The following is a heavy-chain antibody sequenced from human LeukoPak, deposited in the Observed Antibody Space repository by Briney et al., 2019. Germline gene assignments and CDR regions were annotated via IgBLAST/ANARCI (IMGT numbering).Heavy chain of an antibody. CDR1: GFTFSSYA. V-gene: IGHV3-23*01. Sequence: PGGSLRLSCAASGFTFSSYAMSWVRQAPGKGLEWVSAISGSGGSAYYADSVKGRFTISRDNSKNTLYLQMNSLRAEDTAVYYCAKGGDMVRGVYNWFDPWGQGTLVTVSS. CDR3: AKGGDMVRGVYNWFDP. J-gene: IGHJ5*02. D-gene: IGHD3-10*01. CDR2: ISGSGGSA.